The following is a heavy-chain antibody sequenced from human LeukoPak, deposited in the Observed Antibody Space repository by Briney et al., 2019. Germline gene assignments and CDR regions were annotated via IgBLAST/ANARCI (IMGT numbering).Heavy chain of an antibody. V-gene: IGHV4-39*07. Sequence: SETLSLTCTVSGGSISSSSYYWGWIRQPPGKGLEWIGSIYYSGSTYYNPSLKSRVTISVDTSKNQFSLKLSSVTAADTAVYYCARLSSSGWYSFDYWGQGTLVTVSS. J-gene: IGHJ4*02. D-gene: IGHD6-19*01. CDR1: GGSISSSSYY. CDR2: IYYSGST. CDR3: ARLSSSGWYSFDY.